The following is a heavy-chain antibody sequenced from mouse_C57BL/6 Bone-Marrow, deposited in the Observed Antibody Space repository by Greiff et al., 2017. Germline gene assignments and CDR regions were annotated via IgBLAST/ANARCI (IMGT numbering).Heavy chain of an antibody. V-gene: IGHV1-18*01. CDR1: GYTFTDYN. CDR2: INPKNGGT. J-gene: IGHJ2*01. D-gene: IGHD1-1*02. CDR3: AKGVGGPYYFDY. Sequence: EVKLVESGPELVKPGASVKIPCKASGYTFTDYNMDWVKQSHGKSLEWIGDINPKNGGTIYNQKFKGKATLTVDKSSSTAYMELRSLTSEDTAGYYCAKGVGGPYYFDYGGQGTTLTVSS.